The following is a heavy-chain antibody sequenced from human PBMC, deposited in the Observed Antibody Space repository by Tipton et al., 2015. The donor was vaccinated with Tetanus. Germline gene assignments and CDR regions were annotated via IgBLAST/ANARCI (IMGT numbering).Heavy chain of an antibody. D-gene: IGHD5-18*01. V-gene: IGHV3-9*01. CDR1: GFTFDDYA. Sequence: SLRLSCAASGFTFDDYAMHWVRQAPGKGLEWVSGISWNSGSIGYADSVKGRFTISRDNAKNSLYLQMNSLRPEDTALYYCARGYSYGYPLDYSDYWGQGTLVTVSS. J-gene: IGHJ4*02. CDR2: ISWNSGSI. CDR3: ARGYSYGYPLDYSDY.